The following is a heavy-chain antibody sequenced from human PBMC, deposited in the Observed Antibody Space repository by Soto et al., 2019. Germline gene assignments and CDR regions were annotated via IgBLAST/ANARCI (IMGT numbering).Heavy chain of an antibody. CDR1: GYTFISYG. J-gene: IGHJ4*02. D-gene: IGHD2-2*01. V-gene: IGHV1-18*01. CDR3: ARDTFMEAGGIVVVPAALDY. CDR2: ISAYNGNT. Sequence: QVQLVQSGAEVKKPGASVKVSCKASGYTFISYGISWVRQAPGQGLEWMGWISAYNGNTNYAQKLQGRVTMTTDTSTSTAYMELRSLRSDDTAVYYCARDTFMEAGGIVVVPAALDYWGQGTLVTVSS.